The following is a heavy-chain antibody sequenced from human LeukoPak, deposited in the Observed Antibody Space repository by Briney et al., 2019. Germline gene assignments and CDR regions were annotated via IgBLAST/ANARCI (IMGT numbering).Heavy chain of an antibody. CDR3: TTEGTVTTQAWDYYGMDV. CDR2: IKSKTDGGTT. CDR1: GFTFSNAW. D-gene: IGHD4-17*01. Sequence: PGGSLRLSCAASGFTFSNAWMSWVRQAPGKGLEWVGRIKSKTDGGTTDYAAPVKGRFTISRDDSKNTLYLQMNSLKTEDTAVYYCTTEGTVTTQAWDYYGMDVWGQGTTVTVSS. J-gene: IGHJ6*02. V-gene: IGHV3-15*01.